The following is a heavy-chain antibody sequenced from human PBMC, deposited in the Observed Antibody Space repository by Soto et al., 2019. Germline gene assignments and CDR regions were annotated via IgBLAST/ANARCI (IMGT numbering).Heavy chain of an antibody. J-gene: IGHJ4*02. CDR2: INHSGNT. V-gene: IGHV4-34*01. CDR1: GGSFSGYY. D-gene: IGHD1-7*01. CDR3: ARGGSGTYYSFDY. Sequence: PXGTLSLTCAVYGGSFSGYYWSWIRQTPGKGLEWIGEINHSGNTNYNPSLKSRVTISADTSKNQFSLKLTSVTAADRAVYYCARGGSGTYYSFDYWGQGTLVTVSS.